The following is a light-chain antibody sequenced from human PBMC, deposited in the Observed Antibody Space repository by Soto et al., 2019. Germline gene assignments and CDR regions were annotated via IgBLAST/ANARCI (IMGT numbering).Light chain of an antibody. CDR2: GAS. J-gene: IGKJ4*01. CDR3: QQYGSPLT. V-gene: IGKV3-20*01. CDR1: QSVRSSY. Sequence: EIVLTQSPGTLSLSPGGRATLSCRASQSVRSSYLAWYQQRPCQAPRLLLFGASFRATGIPDRFSGSGSGTDFTLTISRLETEDFAVYSWQQYGSPLTFGGGTKVEIQ.